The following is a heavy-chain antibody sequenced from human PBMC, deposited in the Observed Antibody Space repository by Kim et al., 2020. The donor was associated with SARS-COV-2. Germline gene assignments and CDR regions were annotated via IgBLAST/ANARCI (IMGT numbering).Heavy chain of an antibody. D-gene: IGHD3-10*01. V-gene: IGHV1-46*01. CDR2: MYPSGGAT. CDR1: GYTFSSHN. J-gene: IGHJ4*02. CDR3: ARDLGSGSYTFDY. Sequence: ASVKVSCKTSGYTFSSHNMHWVRQAPAQGLEWMGIMYPSGGATTYAQKFQGRVTMTRHTSTSTLYMELSSLRSEDTAVYYCARDLGSGSYTFDYWGQGSLVTVSS.